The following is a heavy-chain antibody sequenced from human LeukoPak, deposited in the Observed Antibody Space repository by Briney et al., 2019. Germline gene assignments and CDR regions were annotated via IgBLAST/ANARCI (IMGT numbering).Heavy chain of an antibody. Sequence: ASVKVSCKASGYTFTGHYMQWVRQAPGQGLEWMGWISPNSGDTLHAQKFQGRVTMARDTSINTAYMELSNLRSDGTAVYYCARARQGAGTYAFDIWGQGTMVTVSS. CDR3: ARARQGAGTYAFDI. D-gene: IGHD6-13*01. V-gene: IGHV1-2*02. CDR2: ISPNSGDT. J-gene: IGHJ3*02. CDR1: GYTFTGHY.